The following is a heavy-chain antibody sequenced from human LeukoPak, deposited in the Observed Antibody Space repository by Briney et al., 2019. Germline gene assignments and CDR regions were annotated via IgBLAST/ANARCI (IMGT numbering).Heavy chain of an antibody. CDR3: AREVVDFWSGYYTPLGMDV. V-gene: IGHV1-2*02. J-gene: IGHJ6*02. CDR1: GYTFTGYY. CDR2: INPNSGGT. D-gene: IGHD3-3*01. Sequence: ASVKVSCKASGYTFTGYYMHWVRQAPGQGLEWMGWINPNSGGTNYAQKFQGRVTMTRDTSISTAYMELSRLRSDDTAVYYCAREVVDFWSGYYTPLGMDVWGQGTTVTVSS.